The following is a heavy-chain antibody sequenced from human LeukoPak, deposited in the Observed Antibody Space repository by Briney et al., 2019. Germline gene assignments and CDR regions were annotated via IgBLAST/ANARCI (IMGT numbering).Heavy chain of an antibody. J-gene: IGHJ4*02. CDR2: IDHSGST. V-gene: IGHV4-34*01. Sequence: PPETLSLTCAVYGGSFSGYYWSWIRQPPGKGLEWIGEIDHSGSTNYNPSLKSRVTISVDTSKNQFSLKLSSVTAADTAVYYCARVRVGYSYGPDYWGQGTLVTVSS. D-gene: IGHD5-18*01. CDR1: GGSFSGYY. CDR3: ARVRVGYSYGPDY.